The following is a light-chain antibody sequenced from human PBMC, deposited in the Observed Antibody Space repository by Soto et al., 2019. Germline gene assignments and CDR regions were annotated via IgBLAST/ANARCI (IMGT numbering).Light chain of an antibody. Sequence: EIVLTQSPGTLSLSPGERATLSCRASQSVSSSPLAWYQQKPGQAPRLLIYGASSRATGIPDRFSGSGSGTEFTLTISRLEPEDFAVYYCQQYGSSPRTFGQGTKVEI. CDR3: QQYGSSPRT. CDR1: QSVSSSP. V-gene: IGKV3-20*01. J-gene: IGKJ1*01. CDR2: GAS.